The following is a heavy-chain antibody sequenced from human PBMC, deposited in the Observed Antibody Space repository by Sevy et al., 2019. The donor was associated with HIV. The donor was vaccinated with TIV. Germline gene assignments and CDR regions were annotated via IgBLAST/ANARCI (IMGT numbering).Heavy chain of an antibody. J-gene: IGHJ6*02. CDR3: ARRKGVATPKRDYYGMDV. Sequence: GSLRLSCAVYGGSFSGYYWSWIRQPPGKGLEWIGEINHSGSTNYNPSLKSRVTISVDTSKNQFSLKLSSVTAADTAVYYCARRKGVATPKRDYYGMDVWGQGTTVTVSS. CDR2: INHSGST. D-gene: IGHD5-12*01. CDR1: GGSFSGYY. V-gene: IGHV4-34*01.